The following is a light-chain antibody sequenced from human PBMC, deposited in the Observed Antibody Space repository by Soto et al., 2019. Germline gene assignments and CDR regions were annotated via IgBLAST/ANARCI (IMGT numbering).Light chain of an antibody. CDR3: QQQHNCPQQFT. CDR2: GAS. V-gene: IGKV3-15*01. J-gene: IGKJ2*01. Sequence: EIVMTQSPASLSVSPGDGATLSCRASQTIASNLAWYQQKPGQGPRLLIHGASTRATGVPARFSGSGTGTDFALTISSMQSEYFAVYYCQQQHNCPQQFTFRQGTKRQIK. CDR1: QTIASN.